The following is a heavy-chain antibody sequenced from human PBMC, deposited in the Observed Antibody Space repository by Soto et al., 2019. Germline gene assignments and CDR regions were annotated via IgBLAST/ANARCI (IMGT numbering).Heavy chain of an antibody. CDR1: GYTFTSYG. J-gene: IGHJ4*02. V-gene: IGHV1-18*04. Sequence: RASVKVSCKASGYTFTSYGISWVRQAPGQGLEWMGWISAYNGNTNYAQKLQGRVTMTTDTSTSTAYMELRSLRSDDTAVYYCAREGGRYCSSTSCYRQSHFDYWGQGTLVTVSS. CDR3: AREGGRYCSSTSCYRQSHFDY. CDR2: ISAYNGNT. D-gene: IGHD2-2*02.